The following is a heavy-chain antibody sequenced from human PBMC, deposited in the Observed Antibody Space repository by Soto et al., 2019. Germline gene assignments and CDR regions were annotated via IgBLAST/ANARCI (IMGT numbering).Heavy chain of an antibody. Sequence: QLQLQESGPGLVKSSETLSLTCTVSGGSISKSNNFWGWSRQAPGKGLEWIASILYSGTTSYNSSLKSRVAISVDTSKNQFSLELNSVTAADTAVYYCARLGWGNGDSDYWGQGTLVTVSS. CDR1: GGSISKSNNF. CDR3: ARLGWGNGDSDY. V-gene: IGHV4-39*01. D-gene: IGHD2-21*01. J-gene: IGHJ4*02. CDR2: ILYSGTT.